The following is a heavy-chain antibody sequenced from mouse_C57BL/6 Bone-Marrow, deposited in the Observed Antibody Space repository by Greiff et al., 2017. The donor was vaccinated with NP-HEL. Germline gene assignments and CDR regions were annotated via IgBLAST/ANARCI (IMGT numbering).Heavy chain of an antibody. J-gene: IGHJ4*01. CDR1: GYAFSSSW. CDR3: AREGRTPYYAMDY. Sequence: VQLVESGPELVKPGASVKISCKASGYAFSSSWMNWVRQRPGKGLEWIGRIYPGDGDTNYNGKFKGKATLTADKSSSTAYMQLSSLTSEDSAVYFCAREGRTPYYAMDYWGQGTSVTVSS. D-gene: IGHD3-1*01. V-gene: IGHV1-82*01. CDR2: IYPGDGDT.